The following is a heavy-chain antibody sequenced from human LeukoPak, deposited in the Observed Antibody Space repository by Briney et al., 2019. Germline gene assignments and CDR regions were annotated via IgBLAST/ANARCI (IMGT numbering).Heavy chain of an antibody. CDR2: IYYSGST. CDR1: GGSISSYY. D-gene: IGHD5-18*01. V-gene: IGHV4-59*01. Sequence: PSETLSLTCTVSGGSISSYYWSWIRQPPGKGLEWIGYIYYSGSTNYNPSLKSRVTISVDTSKNQFSLKLSSVTAADTAVYYCARGEEYSYGPGTWGQGTLVTVSS. J-gene: IGHJ4*02. CDR3: ARGEEYSYGPGT.